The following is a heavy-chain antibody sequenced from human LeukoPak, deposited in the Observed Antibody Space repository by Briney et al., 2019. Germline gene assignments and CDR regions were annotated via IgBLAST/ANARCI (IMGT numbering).Heavy chain of an antibody. CDR2: IKSDGSTT. V-gene: IGHV3-74*01. CDR1: GFTFDDYA. J-gene: IGHJ4*02. CDR3: VRDSRTGRTSFDY. Sequence: PGGSLRLSCAASGFTFDDYAMHWVRQPPGKGLVWVSRIKSDGSTTNYADSVKGRFIISRDNAKNTLFLQMNSLRAEDTALYYCVRDSRTGRTSFDYWGLGALVTVSS. D-gene: IGHD1-1*01.